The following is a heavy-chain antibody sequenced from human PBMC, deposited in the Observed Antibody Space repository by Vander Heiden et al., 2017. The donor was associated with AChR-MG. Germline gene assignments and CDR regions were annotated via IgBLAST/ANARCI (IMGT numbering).Heavy chain of an antibody. CDR1: GFTFSSYG. CDR3: SVVPAASGVYYYGMDV. Sequence: QVQLVESGGGVVQPGRSLRLSCAASGFTFSSYGMHWVRQAPGKGLEWVAVISYDGSNKYYADSVKGRFTISRDNSKNTLYLQMNSLRAEDTAVYYCSVVPAASGVYYYGMDVWGQGTTVTVSS. D-gene: IGHD2-2*01. CDR2: ISYDGSNK. V-gene: IGHV3-30*03. J-gene: IGHJ6*02.